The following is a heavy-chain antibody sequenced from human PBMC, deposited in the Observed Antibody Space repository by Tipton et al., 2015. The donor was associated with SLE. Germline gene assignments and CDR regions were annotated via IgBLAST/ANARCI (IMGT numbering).Heavy chain of an antibody. J-gene: IGHJ4*02. V-gene: IGHV4-30-2*01. CDR1: GGSISSGGYS. CDR3: ARSVMITFGGVIVIFYFGY. Sequence: TLSLTCAVSGGSISSGGYSWSWIRQPPGKGLEWIGYIYHSGSTYYNPSLKSRVTISVDRSKNHFSLKLSSVTAADTAVYYCARSVMITFGGVIVIFYFGYWVQGTLVTVSS. CDR2: IYHSGST. D-gene: IGHD3-16*02.